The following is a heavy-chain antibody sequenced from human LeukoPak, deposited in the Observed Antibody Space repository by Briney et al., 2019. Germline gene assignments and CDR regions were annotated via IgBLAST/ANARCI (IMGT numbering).Heavy chain of an antibody. CDR3: AKEWDYGDYESGPFDY. Sequence: GGSLGLSCAASGFTFSSYGMHWVRQAPGKGLEWVAVISYDGSNKYYADSVKGRFTISRDNSKNTLYLQMNSLRAEDTAVYYCAKEWDYGDYESGPFDYWGQGTLVTVSS. CDR2: ISYDGSNK. V-gene: IGHV3-30*18. J-gene: IGHJ4*02. CDR1: GFTFSSYG. D-gene: IGHD4-17*01.